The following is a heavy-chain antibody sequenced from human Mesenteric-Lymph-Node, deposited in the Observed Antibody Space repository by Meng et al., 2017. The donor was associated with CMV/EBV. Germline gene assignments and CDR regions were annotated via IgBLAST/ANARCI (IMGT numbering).Heavy chain of an antibody. Sequence: GGSLRLSCAASGFTVSSNYMSWVRQAPGKGLEWVANIKLDGSETSYMDSVKGRFTISRDNAKNSLYLQMNSLRDEDTAVYYCATDKYSGYSLGKHFYNGMDVWGRGTTVTVSS. V-gene: IGHV3-7*01. CDR1: GFTVSSNY. CDR3: ATDKYSGYSLGKHFYNGMDV. J-gene: IGHJ6*02. CDR2: IKLDGSET. D-gene: IGHD5-12*01.